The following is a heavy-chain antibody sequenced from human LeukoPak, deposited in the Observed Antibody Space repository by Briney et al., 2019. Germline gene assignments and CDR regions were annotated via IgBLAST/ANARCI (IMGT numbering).Heavy chain of an antibody. V-gene: IGHV4-61*02. CDR1: GASISSGSYY. CDR3: ARLRYSGQDY. D-gene: IGHD1-26*01. Sequence: PSETLSLTCTVSGASISSGSYYWSWIRQPAGKGLEWIGRVYTSGSTNYNPSLKSRVNISLDTPKNQFSLKLSSVTAADTAVYYCARLRYSGQDYWGQGTLVTVSS. CDR2: VYTSGST. J-gene: IGHJ4*02.